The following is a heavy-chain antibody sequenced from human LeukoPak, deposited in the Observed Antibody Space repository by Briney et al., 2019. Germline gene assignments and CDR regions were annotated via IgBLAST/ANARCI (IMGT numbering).Heavy chain of an antibody. CDR1: GGSMRSYY. Sequence: SGTLSLTCTVSGGSMRSYYWSWIRQPPGKGLEWIGYIYYSGSTNYNPSLKSRVTISVDTSKNQFSLKLSSVTAADTAVYYCARMGNPATVTTDYWGQGTLVTVSS. CDR2: IYYSGST. CDR3: ARMGNPATVTTDY. D-gene: IGHD4-17*01. V-gene: IGHV4-59*08. J-gene: IGHJ4*02.